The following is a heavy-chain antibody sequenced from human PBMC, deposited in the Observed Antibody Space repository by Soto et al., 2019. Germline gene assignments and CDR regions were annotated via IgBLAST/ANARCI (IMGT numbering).Heavy chain of an antibody. D-gene: IGHD3-9*01. Sequence: ASVKVSCKASGYTFTSYDINWVRQATGQGLEWMGWMNPNSGNTGYAQKFQGRVTMTTDTSTSTAYMELRSLRSDDTAVYYCARDGYDILTGWFDYWGQGTLVTVSS. V-gene: IGHV1-8*01. J-gene: IGHJ5*01. CDR3: ARDGYDILTGWFDY. CDR2: MNPNSGNT. CDR1: GYTFTSYD.